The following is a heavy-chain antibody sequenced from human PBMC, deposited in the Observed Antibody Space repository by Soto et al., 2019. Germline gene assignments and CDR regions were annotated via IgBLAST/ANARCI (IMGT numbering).Heavy chain of an antibody. CDR2: VWYDGSND. J-gene: IGHJ4*01. CDR1: GFKFGTYG. Sequence: GGSLRLSCEASGFKFGTYGVHWVRQAPGKGLEWVAIVWYDGSNDYYAASVKGRFTISRDNAKNTLYLHMSSLRADDTAVYYCVSVFLYVAVTVYFYSCAQRTLVTVS. D-gene: IGHD6-19*01. CDR3: VSVFLYVAVTVYFYS. V-gene: IGHV3-33*03.